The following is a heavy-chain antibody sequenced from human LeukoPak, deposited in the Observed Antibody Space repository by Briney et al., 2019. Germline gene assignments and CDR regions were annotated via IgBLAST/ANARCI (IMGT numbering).Heavy chain of an antibody. Sequence: ASVKVSCKVSGYTLTELSMHWVRQAPGKGLEWMGGFDPEDGETIYAQKFQGRVTMTEDTSTDTAYMELSSLRSEDTAVYYCATDRHNYDSSGYYMLPNFDYWGQGTLVTVSS. D-gene: IGHD3-22*01. CDR3: ATDRHNYDSSGYYMLPNFDY. J-gene: IGHJ4*02. CDR2: FDPEDGET. V-gene: IGHV1-24*01. CDR1: GYTLTELS.